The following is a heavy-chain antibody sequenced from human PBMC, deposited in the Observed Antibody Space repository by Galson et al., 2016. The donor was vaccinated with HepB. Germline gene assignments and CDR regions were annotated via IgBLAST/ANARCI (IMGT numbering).Heavy chain of an antibody. CDR3: VRGGYNKFLLYWYFDV. Sequence: SETLSLTCAVYGGSFSGYYWSWIRQSPGTGLEWIGEINHSGTTDYNPSLKSRVTISVDTSKHQFSLNLNSVTAADSAIFYCVRGGYNKFLLYWYFDVWGRGNPVTVSS. J-gene: IGHJ2*01. V-gene: IGHV4-34*01. CDR2: INHSGTT. D-gene: IGHD3-10*01. CDR1: GGSFSGYY.